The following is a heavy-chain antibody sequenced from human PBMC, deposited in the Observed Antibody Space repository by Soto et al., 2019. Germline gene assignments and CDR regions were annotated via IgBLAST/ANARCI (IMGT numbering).Heavy chain of an antibody. D-gene: IGHD1-26*01. CDR2: INAGNGNT. Sequence: ASVKVSCKASGYTFTSYAMHWVRQAPGQRLEWMGWINAGNGNTKYSQKFQGRVTITRDTSASTAYMELSSLRSEDTAVYYCARDLGYSGSYRDALDIWGQGTMVTVSS. CDR1: GYTFTSYA. V-gene: IGHV1-3*01. CDR3: ARDLGYSGSYRDALDI. J-gene: IGHJ3*02.